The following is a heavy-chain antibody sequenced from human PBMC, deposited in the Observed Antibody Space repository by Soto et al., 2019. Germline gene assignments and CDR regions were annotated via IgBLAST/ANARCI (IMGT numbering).Heavy chain of an antibody. CDR1: GGSISSDIYH. CDR3: AREDDGGDRDYYGLDV. V-gene: IGHV4-30-4*08. CDR2: IYYSGSI. Sequence: SETLSLTCTVSGGSISSDIYHWTWIRQSPGKGLEWIGYIYYSGSIFYNPSFKSRVTISVDTSKNQFSLQLSSVTAADTAVYFCAREDDGGDRDYYGLDVWGQGTTVTVSS. J-gene: IGHJ6*02. D-gene: IGHD2-21*02.